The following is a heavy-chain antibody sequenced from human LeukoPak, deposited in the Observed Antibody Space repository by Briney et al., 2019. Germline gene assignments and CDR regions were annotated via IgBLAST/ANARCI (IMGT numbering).Heavy chain of an antibody. V-gene: IGHV3-53*01. J-gene: IGHJ4*02. CDR2: IYSGGST. CDR3: ARGRGSASQHFDY. D-gene: IGHD1-26*01. Sequence: GGSLRLSCAASGFTVSSNYMSWVRQAPGKGLEWVSVIYSGGSTHYADSVKGRFTISRENSKNTLYLQMISLRAEDTAVYYCARGRGSASQHFDYWGQGTLVTVSS. CDR1: GFTVSSNY.